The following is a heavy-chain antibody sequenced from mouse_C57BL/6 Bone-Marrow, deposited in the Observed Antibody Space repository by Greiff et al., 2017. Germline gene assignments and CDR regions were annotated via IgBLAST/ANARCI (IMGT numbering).Heavy chain of an antibody. CDR3: ARHIYYYGYWYVDV. CDR2: ISNLAYSI. CDR1: GFTFSDYG. D-gene: IGHD1-1*01. J-gene: IGHJ1*03. Sequence: DVMLVESGGGLVQPGGSLKLSCAASGFTFSDYGMAWVRQAPRKGPEWVAFISNLAYSIYYADTVTGRFTISRENAKNTLYREMSSLRSEDTAMYYCARHIYYYGYWYVDVWGTGTTVTVSS. V-gene: IGHV5-15*01.